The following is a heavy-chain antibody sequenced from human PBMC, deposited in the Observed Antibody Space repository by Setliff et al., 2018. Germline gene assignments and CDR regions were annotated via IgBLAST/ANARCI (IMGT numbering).Heavy chain of an antibody. D-gene: IGHD6-6*01. Sequence: SETLSLTCAVYGESFSGHYWGWIRQPPGKGLEWIGSINYRGSTHDNPSLRSRVTMSVDTSKSHFSLTLRSLTAADTAVYYCARMAVRVASRPSSPLDYYYYMDLWGKGATVTVSS. CDR1: GESFSGHY. V-gene: IGHV4-34*01. CDR2: INYRGST. CDR3: ARMAVRVASRPSSPLDYYYYMDL. J-gene: IGHJ6*03.